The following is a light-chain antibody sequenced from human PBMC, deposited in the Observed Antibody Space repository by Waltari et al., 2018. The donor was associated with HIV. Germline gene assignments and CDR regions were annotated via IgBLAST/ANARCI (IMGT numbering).Light chain of an antibody. CDR1: QDISNY. CDR3: QHYDNVPLT. V-gene: IGKV1-33*01. Sequence: DIQMTQSPSFLSASVGDRVTITCQASQDISNYLNWYYQKPGKAPELLIYDASNLETGVPSRFSGSGSGTDFTFTITSLQPEDVATYYCQHYDNVPLTFGGGTKVDIK. J-gene: IGKJ4*01. CDR2: DAS.